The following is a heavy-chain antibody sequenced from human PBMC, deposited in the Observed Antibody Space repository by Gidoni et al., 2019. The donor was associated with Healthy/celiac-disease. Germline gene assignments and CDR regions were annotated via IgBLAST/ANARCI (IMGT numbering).Heavy chain of an antibody. Sequence: QVQLQQWGAGLLKPSETLSLTCAVYGGSFSGYYWSWIRQPPGKGLEWIGEINHSGSTNYNPSLKSRVTISVDTSKNQFSLKLSSVTAADTAVYYCARGYVGFRAGTRIFFDYWGQGTLVTVSS. D-gene: IGHD6-13*01. CDR2: INHSGST. CDR3: ARGYVGFRAGTRIFFDY. V-gene: IGHV4-34*01. CDR1: GGSFSGYY. J-gene: IGHJ4*02.